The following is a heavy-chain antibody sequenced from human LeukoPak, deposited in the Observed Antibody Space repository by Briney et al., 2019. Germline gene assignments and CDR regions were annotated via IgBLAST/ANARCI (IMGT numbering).Heavy chain of an antibody. J-gene: IGHJ4*02. D-gene: IGHD3-22*01. CDR3: ARTYYYDSSGYTPFDY. CDR2: INPSGGST. CDR1: GYTFTGYY. Sequence: GASVKVSCKASGYTFTGYYMHWVRQAPGQGLEWMGIINPSGGSTSYAQKFQGRVTMTRDMSTSTVYMELSSLRSEDTAVYYCARTYYYDSSGYTPFDYWGQGTLVTVSS. V-gene: IGHV1-46*01.